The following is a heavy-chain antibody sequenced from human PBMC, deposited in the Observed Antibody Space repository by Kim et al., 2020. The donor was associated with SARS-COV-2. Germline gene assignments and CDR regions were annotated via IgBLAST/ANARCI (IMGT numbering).Heavy chain of an antibody. Sequence: TYYNPSLKSRVTLSVDTSKNQFSLKLSSVTAADTAVYYCARDVVRGVFDYWGQGTLVTVSS. J-gene: IGHJ4*02. CDR3: ARDVVRGVFDY. D-gene: IGHD3-10*01. V-gene: IGHV4-31*02. CDR2: T.